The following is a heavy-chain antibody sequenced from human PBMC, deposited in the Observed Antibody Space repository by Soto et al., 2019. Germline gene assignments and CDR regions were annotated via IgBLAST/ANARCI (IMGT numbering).Heavy chain of an antibody. CDR3: ASPLVPAAQYSYGTHV. Sequence: SETLSLTCTVSGGSISSGDYYWSWIRQPPGKGLEWIGYIYYSGSTYYNPSLKSRVTISVDTSKNQFSLKLSSVTAADTAVYYCASPLVPAAQYSYGTHVSGPAISLSVS. D-gene: IGHD2-2*01. V-gene: IGHV4-30-4*01. CDR1: GGSISSGDYY. J-gene: IGHJ6*02. CDR2: IYYSGST.